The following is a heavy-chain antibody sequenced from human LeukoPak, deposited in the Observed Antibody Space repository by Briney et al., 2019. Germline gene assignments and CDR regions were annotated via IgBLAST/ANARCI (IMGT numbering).Heavy chain of an antibody. D-gene: IGHD2-2*02. CDR2: INHSGST. V-gene: IGHV4-34*01. CDR3: ASGIRYYYYMDV. J-gene: IGHJ6*03. Sequence: SETLSLTCAVYGGSFSGYYWSWIRQPPGKGLEWIGEINHSGSTNYNPSLKSRVTISVDTSKNQFSLKLSSVTAADTAVYYCASGIRYYYYMDVWGKGTTVTVSS. CDR1: GGSFSGYY.